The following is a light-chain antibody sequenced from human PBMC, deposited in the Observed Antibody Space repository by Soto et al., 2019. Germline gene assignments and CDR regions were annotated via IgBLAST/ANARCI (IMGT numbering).Light chain of an antibody. CDR3: QQTNTKPWA. Sequence: DIQLTQSPSSLSASVGDRVTITCRASQTMNNYLNWYQQKPGKAPNLLIYGASSLQSGVPSRFSGSGFGTDFTLTITSLQPEDFATYYCQQTNTKPWAFGQGTRVEV. CDR2: GAS. CDR1: QTMNNY. J-gene: IGKJ1*01. V-gene: IGKV1-39*01.